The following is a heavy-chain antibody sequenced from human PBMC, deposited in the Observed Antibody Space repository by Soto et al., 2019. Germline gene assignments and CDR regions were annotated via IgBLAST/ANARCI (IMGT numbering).Heavy chain of an antibody. Sequence: SETLSLTCTVSGGSITIGGYCWSWIRQPPGQGLEWIGYICHSGNTYYNPSLKSRVTTSLDRSKNQFSLNLSSVTAADTAVHYCARVWFGESSWFDPWGQGTLVTVSS. D-gene: IGHD3-10*01. V-gene: IGHV4-30-2*01. CDR3: ARVWFGESSWFDP. CDR2: ICHSGNT. J-gene: IGHJ5*02. CDR1: GGSITIGGYC.